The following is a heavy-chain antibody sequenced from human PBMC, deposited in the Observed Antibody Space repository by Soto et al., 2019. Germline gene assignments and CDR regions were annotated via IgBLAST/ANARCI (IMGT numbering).Heavy chain of an antibody. CDR2: IIPIFGTA. Sequence: SVKVSCKASGGTFSSYAISWVRQAPGQGLEWMGGIIPIFGTANYAQKFQGRVTITADESTSTAYMELSSLRSEDTAVYYCASSNYDILTDYYYGMDVWGQGTTVTVSS. CDR1: GGTFSSYA. J-gene: IGHJ6*02. CDR3: ASSNYDILTDYYYGMDV. V-gene: IGHV1-69*13. D-gene: IGHD3-9*01.